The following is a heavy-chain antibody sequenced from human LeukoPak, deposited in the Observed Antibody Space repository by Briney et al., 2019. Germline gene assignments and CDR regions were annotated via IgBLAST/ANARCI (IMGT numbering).Heavy chain of an antibody. J-gene: IGHJ4*02. Sequence: GGSLRLSCAASGFTFSSYSMNWVRQAPGKGLEWVSSISSSSSYIYYADSVKGRFTISRDNAKNSLYLRMNSLRAEDTAVYYCASDPEWELLSFDYWGQGTLVTVSS. CDR3: ASDPEWELLSFDY. V-gene: IGHV3-21*01. CDR2: ISSSSSYI. D-gene: IGHD1-26*01. CDR1: GFTFSSYS.